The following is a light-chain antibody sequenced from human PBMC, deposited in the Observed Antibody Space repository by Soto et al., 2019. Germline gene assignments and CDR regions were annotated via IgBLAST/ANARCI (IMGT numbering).Light chain of an antibody. J-gene: IGKJ4*01. Sequence: EIVLTQSPATLSLSPGERATLSCRASQSVSSYLAWYQQKPGQAPRLLIYDASNRATCIPPQLNGSWSGRDFTRTINCLDPKEFAVYHCQQRSNWPPLTFRGGTKVEIK. CDR2: DAS. CDR1: QSVSSY. V-gene: IGKV3-11*02. CDR3: QQRSNWPPLT.